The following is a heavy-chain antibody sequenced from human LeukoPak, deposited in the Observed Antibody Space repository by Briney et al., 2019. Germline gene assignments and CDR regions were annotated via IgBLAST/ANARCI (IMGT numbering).Heavy chain of an antibody. V-gene: IGHV6-1*01. CDR1: GDSVSRDSIA. D-gene: IGHD6-19*01. J-gene: IGHJ4*02. CDR3: ARGTGWPHFDY. CDR2: TYYKSAWYN. Sequence: SQTLSLTCAISGDSVSRDSIAWNWVRQSPSRGLEWLGRTYYKSAWYNDYAVHMKSRITISPDTSKNQFSLQLNSVAPDDTAVYYCARGTGWPHFDYWGQGILVTVSS.